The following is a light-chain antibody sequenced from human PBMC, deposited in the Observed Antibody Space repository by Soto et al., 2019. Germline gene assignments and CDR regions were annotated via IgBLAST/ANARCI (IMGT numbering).Light chain of an antibody. J-gene: IGLJ1*01. CDR2: DVS. CDR1: SSDVGGYNY. V-gene: IGLV2-14*01. Sequence: QSVLTQPASVSGSPGQSITLSCTRTSSDVGGYNYVSWYQQHPGKAPKFMIYDVSNRPSGVSNRFSGSKSGNTASLTISGLQAEDEADYYCSSYTTSNTRQIVFGTGTKVTVL. CDR3: SSYTTSNTRQIV.